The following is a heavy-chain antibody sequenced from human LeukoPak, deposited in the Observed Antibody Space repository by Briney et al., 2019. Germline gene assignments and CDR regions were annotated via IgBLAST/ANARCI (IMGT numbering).Heavy chain of an antibody. J-gene: IGHJ5*02. CDR3: ASRYDFWSGYPNNWFDP. Sequence: ASVKVSCKASGGTFSSYAISWVRQAPGQGLEWMGGIIPIFGTANYAQKFQGRVTITADESTSTAYMELSSLRSEDTAVYYCASRYDFWSGYPNNWFDPWGQGTLGTVSS. D-gene: IGHD3-3*01. CDR1: GGTFSSYA. V-gene: IGHV1-69*13. CDR2: IIPIFGTA.